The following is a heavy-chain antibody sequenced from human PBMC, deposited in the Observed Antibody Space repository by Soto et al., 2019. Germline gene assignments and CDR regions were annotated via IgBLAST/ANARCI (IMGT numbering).Heavy chain of an antibody. J-gene: IGHJ4*02. CDR1: GYTFTNHW. D-gene: IGHD3-22*01. V-gene: IGHV5-10-1*01. CDR3: ARQASYYVSSGYFGTY. Sequence: GESLKISCQGSGYTFTNHWITWVRQMPGKGLAWMGRINPSDSHTNYSPSFQGHVTMSVDKSISTAYLQWSSLKASDSAMYYCARQASYYVSSGYFGTYWGQGTLVTVSS. CDR2: INPSDSHT.